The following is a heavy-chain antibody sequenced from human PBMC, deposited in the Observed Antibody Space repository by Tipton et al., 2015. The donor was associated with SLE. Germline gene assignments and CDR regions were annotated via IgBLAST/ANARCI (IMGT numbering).Heavy chain of an antibody. V-gene: IGHV4-39*07. CDR1: GGSISISTYF. D-gene: IGHD1-14*01. CDR2: IHYSGST. J-gene: IGHJ5*02. Sequence: TLSLTCTITGGSISISTYFWGWIRQPPGKGLERLGTIHYSGSTTYNPSLKSRVTISLDTFKNQFSLKLTSVTAADTAVYYCARHFYNLGWVDRWGQGALVTVSS. CDR3: ARHFYNLGWVDR.